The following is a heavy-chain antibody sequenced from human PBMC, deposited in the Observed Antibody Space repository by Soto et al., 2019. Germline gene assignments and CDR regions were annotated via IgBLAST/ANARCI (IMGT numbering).Heavy chain of an antibody. D-gene: IGHD1-26*01. CDR1: GYTFTSYD. CDR3: AGGWVSRGAFDI. V-gene: IGHV1-8*01. CDR2: MNPSSGNK. J-gene: IGHJ3*02. Sequence: QVQLVQSGAEVKKPGASVKVSCKASGYTFTSYDINWVRQAAGQGLEWLGWMNPSSGNKAYAQNFQGRITMTRNTSISTAYLERTSLTSEDTAAYYWAGGWVSRGAFDIWGRGTLVTVTS.